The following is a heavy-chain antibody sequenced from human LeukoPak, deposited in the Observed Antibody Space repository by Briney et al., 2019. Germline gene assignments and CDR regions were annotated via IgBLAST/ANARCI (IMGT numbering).Heavy chain of an antibody. CDR1: GYSFTSYW. CDR2: IYPGDSDT. Sequence: GESLKISCKGSGYSFTSYWIGWVRQMPGKGLEWMGIIYPGDSDTRYSPSFQGQVTISADKSISTAYLQWSSLKASDTAMYYCASQVFVVAAIRGAFDIWGQGTMVTVSS. V-gene: IGHV5-51*01. D-gene: IGHD2-15*01. CDR3: ASQVFVVAAIRGAFDI. J-gene: IGHJ3*02.